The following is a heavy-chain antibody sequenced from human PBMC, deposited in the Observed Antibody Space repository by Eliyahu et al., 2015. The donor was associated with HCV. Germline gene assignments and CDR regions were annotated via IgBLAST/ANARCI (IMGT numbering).Heavy chain of an antibody. CDR3: ARESLAPSYYHASGYYYGVEVFDI. CDR1: GXSISTYS. CDR2: LYSSGSS. V-gene: IGHV4-4*07. D-gene: IGHD3-22*01. J-gene: IGHJ3*02. Sequence: QVQLQESGPGLVXPSEXLSVTCSVSGXSISTYSWXCIXQAPGKGLXWIGHLYSSGSSVYNPSLKSRVTMSVDQDKNVFFLNLNSVTAADTAVYYCARESLAPSYYHASGYYYGVEVFDIWGHGAMVTVSS.